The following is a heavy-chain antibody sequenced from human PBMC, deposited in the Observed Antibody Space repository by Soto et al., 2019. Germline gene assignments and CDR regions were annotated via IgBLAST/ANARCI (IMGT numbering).Heavy chain of an antibody. CDR1: GYTFTSYA. Sequence: GASVNVSCKASGYTFTSYAMHWVRQAPGQRLEWMGWINAGNGNRRYSQKFQGRVTITSDTSASTAYMELSSLRSEDTAVYYCARESLWFGELLSYFDYWGQGTLVTVSS. CDR3: ARESLWFGELLSYFDY. J-gene: IGHJ4*02. D-gene: IGHD3-10*01. V-gene: IGHV1-3*01. CDR2: INAGNGNR.